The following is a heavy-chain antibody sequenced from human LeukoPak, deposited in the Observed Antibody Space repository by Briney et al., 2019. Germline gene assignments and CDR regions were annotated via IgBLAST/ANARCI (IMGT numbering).Heavy chain of an antibody. D-gene: IGHD4-17*01. V-gene: IGHV1-69*13. CDR1: GGTFSSYA. CDR3: ARATTVTSYGGGYDIDY. Sequence: SVKVSCKASGGTFSSYAISWVRQAPGQGLEWMGGIIPIFGTANYAQKFQGRVTITADESTSTAYMELSSLRSEDTAVYYCARATTVTSYGGGYDIDYWGQGTLVTVSS. CDR2: IIPIFGTA. J-gene: IGHJ4*02.